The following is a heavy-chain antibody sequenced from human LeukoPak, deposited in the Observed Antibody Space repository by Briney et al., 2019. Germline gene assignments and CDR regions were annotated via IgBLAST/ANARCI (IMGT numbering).Heavy chain of an antibody. V-gene: IGHV4-61*01. CDR3: ARDAIPSSYWYFDL. CDR2: IYYSGNT. J-gene: IGHJ2*01. D-gene: IGHD2-2*01. Sequence: PSETLSLTCTVSGGSVSSSSYYWSWIRQPPGKGLEWIGYIYYSGNTNYNPSLKSRVTISIDTSKNQFSLKLSSVTAADTAVYYCARDAIPSSYWYFDLWGRGTLVTVSS. CDR1: GGSVSSSSYY.